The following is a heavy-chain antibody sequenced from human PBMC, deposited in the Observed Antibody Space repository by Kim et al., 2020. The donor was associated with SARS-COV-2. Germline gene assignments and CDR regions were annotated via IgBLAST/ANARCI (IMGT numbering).Heavy chain of an antibody. CDR3: ATSRSYYLSY. V-gene: IGHV3-66*01. CDR2: IYSSGST. CDR1: GFTVSSHY. Sequence: GGSLRLSCAASGFTVSSHYMTWVRQAPGKGLEWISMIYSSGSTYYADSVRARFTISRDSSENTLYLQMNSLRAEDTAVYYCATSRSYYLSYWGRGTLV. J-gene: IGHJ4*02. D-gene: IGHD1-26*01.